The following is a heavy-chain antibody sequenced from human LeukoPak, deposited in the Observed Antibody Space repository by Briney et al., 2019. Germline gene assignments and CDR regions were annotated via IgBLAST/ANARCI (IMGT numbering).Heavy chain of an antibody. Sequence: AGGSLRLSCAASGFTFSSYAMHWVRQAPGKGLEYVSAISSNGGSTYYANSVRGRFTISRDNSKNTLYLQMGSLRAEDMAVYYCARHGHYDFWSGYSLGYWGQGTLVTVSS. V-gene: IGHV3-64*01. D-gene: IGHD3-3*01. CDR2: ISSNGGST. J-gene: IGHJ4*02. CDR3: ARHGHYDFWSGYSLGY. CDR1: GFTFSSYA.